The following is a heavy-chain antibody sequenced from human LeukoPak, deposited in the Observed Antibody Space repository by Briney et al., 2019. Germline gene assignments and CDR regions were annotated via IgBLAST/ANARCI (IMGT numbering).Heavy chain of an antibody. J-gene: IGHJ3*02. V-gene: IGHV3-48*04. CDR3: ARRSVVVQPGAFDI. Sequence: GGSLRLSCAASGFTFSSYSMNWVRQAPGKGLEWVSYISSSSSTIYYADSVKGRFTISRDNAKNSLYLQMNSLRAEDTAVYYCARRSVVVQPGAFDIWGQGTMVTVSS. CDR2: ISSSSSTI. CDR1: GFTFSSYS. D-gene: IGHD2-15*01.